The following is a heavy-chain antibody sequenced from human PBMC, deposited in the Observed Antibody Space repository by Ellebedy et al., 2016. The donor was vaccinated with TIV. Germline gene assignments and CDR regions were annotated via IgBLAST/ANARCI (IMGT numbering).Heavy chain of an antibody. Sequence: GESLKISCAASGFTFSVYYMSWVRQAPGRGLEWISYITSSDNTKYYADSVKGRFTIPRDNGKNSLYLQMNSLRVEDTAVYYCARDLSGFYYGLDYWGQGTVVTVSS. V-gene: IGHV3-11*01. CDR2: ITSSDNTK. CDR3: ARDLSGFYYGLDY. J-gene: IGHJ4*02. D-gene: IGHD3-22*01. CDR1: GFTFSVYY.